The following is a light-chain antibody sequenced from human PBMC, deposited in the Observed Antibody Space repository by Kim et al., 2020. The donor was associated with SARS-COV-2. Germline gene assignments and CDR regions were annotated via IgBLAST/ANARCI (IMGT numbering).Light chain of an antibody. CDR1: SSDVGAYNN. J-gene: IGLJ2*01. CDR2: DVS. Sequence: GQSVAMSCTGTSSDVGAYNNVSWYQQQPGKAPKLLIYDVSKRPSGVPDRFSGSKSGNTASLTISGLQAENEADYYCCSYAGRYTLLFGGGTQLTVL. CDR3: CSYAGRYTLL. V-gene: IGLV2-11*01.